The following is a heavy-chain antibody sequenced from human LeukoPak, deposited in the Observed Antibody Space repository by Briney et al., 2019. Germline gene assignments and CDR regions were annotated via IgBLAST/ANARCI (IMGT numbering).Heavy chain of an antibody. CDR3: ARARLGYCSSTSCYWDYYYYYMDV. D-gene: IGHD2-2*01. V-gene: IGHV1-69*05. Sequence: SVKVSCKASGGTFSSYAISWVRQAPGQGLEWMGGIIPIFGTANYAQKFQGRVTITTDESTSTAYVELSSLRSEDTAVYYCARARLGYCSSTSCYWDYYYYYMDVWGKGTTVTVSS. J-gene: IGHJ6*03. CDR1: GGTFSSYA. CDR2: IIPIFGTA.